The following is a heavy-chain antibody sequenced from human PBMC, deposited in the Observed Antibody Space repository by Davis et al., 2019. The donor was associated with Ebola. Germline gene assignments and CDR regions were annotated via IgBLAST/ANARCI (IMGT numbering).Heavy chain of an antibody. V-gene: IGHV4-59*01. CDR2: IYYSGST. CDR3: ARSYDILSIYGMDV. D-gene: IGHD3-9*01. J-gene: IGHJ6*02. CDR1: GGSFSGYY. Sequence: PSETLSLTCAVYGGSFSGYYWSWIRQPPGKGLEWIGYIYYSGSTNYNPSLKSRVTISVDTSKNQFSLKLSSVTAADTAVYYCARSYDILSIYGMDVWGQGTTVTVSS.